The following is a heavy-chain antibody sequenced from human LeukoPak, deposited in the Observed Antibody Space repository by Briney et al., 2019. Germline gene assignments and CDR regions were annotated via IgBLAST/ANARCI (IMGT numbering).Heavy chain of an antibody. J-gene: IGHJ5*02. V-gene: IGHV1-2*02. CDR2: INPNSGGT. CDR3: ARDGYDFWSGYYTTVWLDP. Sequence: GASVKVSCKASGYTFTGYYMHWVRQAPGQGLEGMGWINPNSGGTNYAQKFQGRVTMTRDTSISTAYMELSRLRSDDTAVYYCARDGYDFWSGYYTTVWLDPWGQGTLVTVSS. D-gene: IGHD3-3*01. CDR1: GYTFTGYY.